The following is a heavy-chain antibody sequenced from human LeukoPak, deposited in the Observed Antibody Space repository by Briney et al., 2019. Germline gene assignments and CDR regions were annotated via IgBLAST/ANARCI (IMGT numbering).Heavy chain of an antibody. J-gene: IGHJ3*01. CDR1: GGSIRSSRYF. Sequence: PSETLSLTCTVSGGSIRSSRYFWRWIRQPPGEGLEWIGSIYSYGGIYYNPYLRSRVTMSVDTSKNQFSLKLTSVTSAETAVYYCGNFDFWGQGTMVIVSS. V-gene: IGHV4-39*01. CDR2: IYSYGGI. CDR3: GNFDF.